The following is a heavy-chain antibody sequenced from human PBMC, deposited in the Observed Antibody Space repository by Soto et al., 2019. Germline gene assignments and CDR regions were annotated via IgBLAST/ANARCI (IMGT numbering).Heavy chain of an antibody. CDR3: ARGGTPIDY. Sequence: QVQLVQSGAEVKKPGASVKVSCKASGYTFTNFGISWVRQAPGQGLEWMGWISAYNGNTNYAQNFQGRVTMTTDTSTSNAYRELTSLRSDDTAVYYWARGGTPIDYWGQGTLVTVSS. CDR2: ISAYNGNT. J-gene: IGHJ4*02. CDR1: GYTFTNFG. D-gene: IGHD3-16*01. V-gene: IGHV1-18*01.